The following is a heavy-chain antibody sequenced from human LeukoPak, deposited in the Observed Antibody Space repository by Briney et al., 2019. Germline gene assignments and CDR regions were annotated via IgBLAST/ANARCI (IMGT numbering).Heavy chain of an antibody. Sequence: GGSLRLSCAASGFTFSSYAMSWVRQAPGKGLEWVSSISGGGETTYYADSAKGRFTISRDNSQNTLYLQMNSLRAEDTAVYYCARDYADYVGYFFFDYWGQGTLVTVSS. CDR2: ISGGGETT. CDR1: GFTFSSYA. D-gene: IGHD4-17*01. V-gene: IGHV3-23*01. J-gene: IGHJ4*02. CDR3: ARDYADYVGYFFFDY.